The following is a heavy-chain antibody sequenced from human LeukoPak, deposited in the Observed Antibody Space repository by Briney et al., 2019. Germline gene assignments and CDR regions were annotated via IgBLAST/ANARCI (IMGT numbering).Heavy chain of an antibody. D-gene: IGHD2-2*01. CDR1: GFTFSSYS. CDR2: ISSSSSYI. Sequence: GGSLRLSCAASGFTFSSYSMNWVRQAPGKGLEWVSSISSSSSYIYYADSVKGRFTISRDNSKNTLYLQMNSLRAEDTAVYCCAGDSSTSLGWFGPWGQGTLVTVSS. J-gene: IGHJ5*02. CDR3: AGDSSTSLGWFGP. V-gene: IGHV3-21*01.